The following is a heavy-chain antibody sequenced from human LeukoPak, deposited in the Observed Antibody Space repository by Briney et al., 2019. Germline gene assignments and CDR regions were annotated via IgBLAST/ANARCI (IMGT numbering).Heavy chain of an antibody. CDR1: GFTFSNYA. CDR2: ISGSGGST. Sequence: PGGSLGLSCAASGFTFSNYAMSWARQAPGKGLEWVSAISGSGGSTYYADSVKGRFTISRDKSKNTLYLQMNSLRAEDTAVYYCAKETYYYGSGTKNFDYWGQGTLVTVSS. V-gene: IGHV3-23*01. J-gene: IGHJ4*02. CDR3: AKETYYYGSGTKNFDY. D-gene: IGHD3-10*01.